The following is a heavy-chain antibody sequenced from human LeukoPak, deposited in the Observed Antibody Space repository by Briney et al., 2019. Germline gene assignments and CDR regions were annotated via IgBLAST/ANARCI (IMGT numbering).Heavy chain of an antibody. J-gene: IGHJ4*02. CDR3: AKDDVTARHY. V-gene: IGHV3-13*01. CDR1: GFTFSSYD. CDR2: IGTAGDT. D-gene: IGHD2-21*02. Sequence: GGSLRLSCAASGFTFSSYDMHWVRQATGKGLEWVSAIGTAGDTYYPGSVKGRFTISRDNSKNTLYLQMNSLRAEGTAVHYCAKDDVTARHYWGQGTLVTVSS.